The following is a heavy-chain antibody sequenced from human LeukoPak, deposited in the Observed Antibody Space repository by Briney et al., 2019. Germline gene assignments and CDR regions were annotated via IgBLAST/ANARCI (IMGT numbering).Heavy chain of an antibody. J-gene: IGHJ4*02. Sequence: GSLRLSCAASGFTFSSYAMSWVRQPPGKGLEWIGNIYHSGSTYYNPSLKSRVTISVDTSKNQFSLKLTSVTAADTAVYYCARGRHYYGSGSYYYYFDYWGQGTLVTVSS. CDR1: GFTFSSYA. V-gene: IGHV4-38-2*01. D-gene: IGHD3-10*01. CDR3: ARGRHYYGSGSYYYYFDY. CDR2: IYHSGST.